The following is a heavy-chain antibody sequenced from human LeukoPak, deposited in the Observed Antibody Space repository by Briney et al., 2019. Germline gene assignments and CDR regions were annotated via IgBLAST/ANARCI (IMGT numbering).Heavy chain of an antibody. V-gene: IGHV3-74*01. Sequence: PGGSLRLSCAASGFTFSSYSMNWVRQAPGKGLEWVSRINSDGSSTSYADSVKGRFTISRDNSKNTLYLQMNSLRAEDTAVYYCAKSGYNRFDYWGQGTLVTVSS. J-gene: IGHJ4*02. CDR1: GFTFSSYS. CDR3: AKSGYNRFDY. CDR2: INSDGSST. D-gene: IGHD5-24*01.